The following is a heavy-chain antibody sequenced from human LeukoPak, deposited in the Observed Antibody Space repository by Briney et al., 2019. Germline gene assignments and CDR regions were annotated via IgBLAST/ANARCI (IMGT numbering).Heavy chain of an antibody. Sequence: PGGSLRLSCAASGFTFSDYYMSWIRQAPGKGLEWVSYISSSGSTIYYADSVKGGFTISRDNAKNSLYLQMNSLRAEDTAVYYCATPLGYCSSTSCGPLDYWGQGTLVTVSS. V-gene: IGHV3-11*01. CDR1: GFTFSDYY. J-gene: IGHJ4*02. D-gene: IGHD2-2*01. CDR3: ATPLGYCSSTSCGPLDY. CDR2: ISSSGSTI.